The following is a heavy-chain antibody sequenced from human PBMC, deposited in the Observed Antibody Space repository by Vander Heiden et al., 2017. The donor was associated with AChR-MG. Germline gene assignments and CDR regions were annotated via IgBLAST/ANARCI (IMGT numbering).Heavy chain of an antibody. J-gene: IGHJ6*03. V-gene: IGHV1-69*06. CDR3: AGSKDIVVVPAAIEGYYYYMDV. Sequence: QVQLVQSGAEVKKPGSSVKVSCKASGGTFSSYAISWVRQAPGQGLEWMGGIIPIFGTANYAQKFQGRVTITADKSTSTAYMELSSLRSEDTAVYYCAGSKDIVVVPAAIEGYYYYMDVWGKGTTVTVSS. CDR1: GGTFSSYA. CDR2: IIPIFGTA. D-gene: IGHD2-2*02.